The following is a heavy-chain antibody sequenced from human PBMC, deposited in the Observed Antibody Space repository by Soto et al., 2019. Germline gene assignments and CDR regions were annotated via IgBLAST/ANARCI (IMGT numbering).Heavy chain of an antibody. D-gene: IGHD5-12*01. Sequence: QITLKESGPALVKPTQTLTLTCTFSGFSLSTSGVGVGWIRQPPGKALEWLALIYWDDDKRYSPSLKSRLTITQDNSKNQVVLTMTNMDPVDTATYYCAHVYGGYDNFDYCGQGTLVTVSS. V-gene: IGHV2-5*02. CDR3: AHVYGGYDNFDY. J-gene: IGHJ4*02. CDR1: GFSLSTSGVG. CDR2: IYWDDDK.